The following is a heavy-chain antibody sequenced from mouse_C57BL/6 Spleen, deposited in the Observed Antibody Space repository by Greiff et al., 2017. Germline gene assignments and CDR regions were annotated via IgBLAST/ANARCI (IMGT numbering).Heavy chain of an antibody. V-gene: IGHV1-64*01. D-gene: IGHD2-3*01. Sequence: QVQLKQPGAELVKPGASVKLSCKASGYTFTSYWMHWVKQRPGQGLEWIGMIHPNSGSTNYNEKFKSKATLTVDKSSSTAYMQLSSLTSEDSAVYYCAIYDGYSWFAYWGQGTLVTVSA. CDR2: IHPNSGST. CDR1: GYTFTSYW. J-gene: IGHJ3*01. CDR3: AIYDGYSWFAY.